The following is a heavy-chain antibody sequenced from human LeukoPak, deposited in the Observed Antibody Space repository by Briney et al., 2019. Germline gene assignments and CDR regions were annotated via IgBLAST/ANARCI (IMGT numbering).Heavy chain of an antibody. D-gene: IGHD1-26*01. Sequence: ASLKVSCTASGYTFTDYFMNWVRQAPGQGLEWMGWINPKSGGTVYAQKFQGRVTMTRDTSSSTAYMELSRLRSDDTAVYYCARLATANQDRDYWGQGTLVTVSS. CDR1: GYTFTDYF. V-gene: IGHV1-2*02. CDR3: ARLATANQDRDY. J-gene: IGHJ4*02. CDR2: INPKSGGT.